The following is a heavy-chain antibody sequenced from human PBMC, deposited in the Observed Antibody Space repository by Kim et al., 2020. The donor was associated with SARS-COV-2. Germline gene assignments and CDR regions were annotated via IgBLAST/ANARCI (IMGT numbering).Heavy chain of an antibody. CDR2: ISSSSSTI. D-gene: IGHD5-18*01. J-gene: IGHJ6*02. CDR1: GFTFSSYS. Sequence: GGSLRLSCAASGFTFSSYSMNWVRQAPGKGLEWVSYISSSSSTIYYADSVKGRFTISRDNAKNSLYLQMNSLRDEDTAVYYCARRIQLWSIPYYYYGMDVWGQGTTVTVSS. V-gene: IGHV3-48*02. CDR3: ARRIQLWSIPYYYYGMDV.